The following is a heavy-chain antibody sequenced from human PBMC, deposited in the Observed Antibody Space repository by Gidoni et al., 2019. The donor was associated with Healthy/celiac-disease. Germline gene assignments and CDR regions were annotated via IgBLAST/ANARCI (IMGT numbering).Heavy chain of an antibody. CDR3: AREPAVGGYGGNSDAFDI. CDR1: GGSISSYY. CDR2: IYTSGST. D-gene: IGHD5-12*01. Sequence: QVQLQESGPGLVKPSETLSLTCTVSGGSISSYYWSWIRQPAGKGLEWIGRIYTSGSTNYNPSLKSRVTMSVDTSKNQFSLKLSSVTAADTAVYYCAREPAVGGYGGNSDAFDIWGQGTMVTVSS. J-gene: IGHJ3*02. V-gene: IGHV4-4*07.